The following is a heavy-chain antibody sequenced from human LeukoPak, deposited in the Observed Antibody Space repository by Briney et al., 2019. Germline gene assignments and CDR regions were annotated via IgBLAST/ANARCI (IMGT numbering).Heavy chain of an antibody. Sequence: SETLSLTCTVSGGSISGYYWSWIRHHPGQGLEWIGYSYGSANYNPSLHNRVTISITSNNQFSLRLTSVTVADTAVYYCARERGRLVDYWGRGILVTVSS. CDR1: GGSISGYY. CDR3: ARERGRLVDY. D-gene: IGHD6-19*01. J-gene: IGHJ4*02. V-gene: IGHV4-31*03. CDR2: SYGSA.